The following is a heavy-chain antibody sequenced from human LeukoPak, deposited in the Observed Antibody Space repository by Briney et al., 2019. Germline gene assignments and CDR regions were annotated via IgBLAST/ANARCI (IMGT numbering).Heavy chain of an antibody. D-gene: IGHD3-10*01. Sequence: GGSLRLSCAASGFTFSSYAMHWVRQAPGKGLEWVAVISYDGSNKYYADSVKGRFTISRDNSKNTLYLQMNSLRAEDTAVYYCAREEGITMVRGVLDYWGQGTLVTVSS. J-gene: IGHJ4*02. CDR1: GFTFSSYA. CDR2: ISYDGSNK. CDR3: AREEGITMVRGVLDY. V-gene: IGHV3-30*04.